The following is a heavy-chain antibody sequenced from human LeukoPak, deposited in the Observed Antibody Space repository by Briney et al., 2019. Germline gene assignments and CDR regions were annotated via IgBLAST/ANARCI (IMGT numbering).Heavy chain of an antibody. CDR1: GYTFTGYY. CDR2: INPNSGGT. D-gene: IGHD2-2*01. CDR3: ARVHLGYQLPLDY. Sequence: ASVKVSCTASGYTFTGYYMHWVRQAPGQGLEWMGWINPNSGGTNYAQKFQGRVTMTRDTSISTVYMELSRLRSDDTAVYYCARVHLGYQLPLDYWGQGTLVTVSS. J-gene: IGHJ4*02. V-gene: IGHV1-2*02.